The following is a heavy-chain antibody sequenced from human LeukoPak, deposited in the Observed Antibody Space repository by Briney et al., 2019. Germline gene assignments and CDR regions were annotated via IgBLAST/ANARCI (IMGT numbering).Heavy chain of an antibody. CDR3: ARGLVVPAARPGEFDY. CDR1: GFTFSNAW. V-gene: IGHV3-7*01. Sequence: PGGSLRLSCAASGFTFSNAWMSWVRQAPGKGLEWVANIKQDGSEKYYVDSVKGRFTISRDNAKNSLYLQMNSLRAEDTAVYYCARGLVVPAARPGEFDYWGQGTLVTVSS. D-gene: IGHD2-2*02. J-gene: IGHJ4*02. CDR2: IKQDGSEK.